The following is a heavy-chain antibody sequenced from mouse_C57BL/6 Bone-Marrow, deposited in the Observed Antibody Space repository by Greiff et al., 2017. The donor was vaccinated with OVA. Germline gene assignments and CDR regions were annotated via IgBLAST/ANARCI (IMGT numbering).Heavy chain of an antibody. D-gene: IGHD2-4*01. J-gene: IGHJ3*01. Sequence: VQLQQSGAELARPGASVKLSCKASGYTFTSYGISWVKQRTGQGLEWIGEIYPRSGNTYYNEKFKGKATITADTSSNTAYLQLSSLTSEDTAVYYCAGGRLRRRAWFAYWGQGTLVTVSA. CDR3: AGGRLRRRAWFAY. CDR1: GYTFTSYG. V-gene: IGHV1-81*01. CDR2: IYPRSGNT.